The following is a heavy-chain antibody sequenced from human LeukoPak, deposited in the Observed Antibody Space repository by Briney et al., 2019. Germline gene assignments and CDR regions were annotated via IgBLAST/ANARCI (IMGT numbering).Heavy chain of an antibody. CDR2: IYYSGST. V-gene: IGHV4-59*01. D-gene: IGHD1-14*01. J-gene: IGHJ6*02. CDR3: ARLDGINYYFGMEV. Sequence: PSETLSLTCTVSGGSMSSYYWSWIRQPPGKGLEWIGYIYYSGSTNYNPSLESRVTISVDTSKKQFSLKLSSVTAADTAVYYCARLDGINYYFGMEVWGQGTTVTVSS. CDR1: GGSMSSYY.